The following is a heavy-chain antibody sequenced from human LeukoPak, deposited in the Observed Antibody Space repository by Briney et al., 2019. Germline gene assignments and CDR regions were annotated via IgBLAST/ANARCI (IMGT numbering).Heavy chain of an antibody. CDR1: GDTLNLYY. CDR3: ARDHVGDDAFDI. V-gene: IGHV1-2*02. J-gene: IGHJ3*02. Sequence: ASVKVSCKASGDTLNLYYIHWVRQAPGRGVEWRGGINPNTGDTNYAQKFQGRVTMTRDTSITTAYMELSGLRSDDTAVYYCARDHVGDDAFDIWGQGTMVTVSS. CDR2: INPNTGDT. D-gene: IGHD1-26*01.